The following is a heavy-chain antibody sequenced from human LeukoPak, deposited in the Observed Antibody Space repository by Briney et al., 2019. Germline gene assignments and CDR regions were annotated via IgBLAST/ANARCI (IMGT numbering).Heavy chain of an antibody. V-gene: IGHV4-34*01. J-gene: IGHJ6*02. CDR1: GGSFSGYY. D-gene: IGHD1-1*01. Sequence: SETLSLTCAVYGGSFSGYYWSWIRQPPGKGLGWIGEINHSGSTNYNPSLKSRVTISVDTSKNQFSLKLSSVTAADTAVYYCAMTDWTRPYGMDVWGQGTTVTVSS. CDR3: AMTDWTRPYGMDV. CDR2: INHSGST.